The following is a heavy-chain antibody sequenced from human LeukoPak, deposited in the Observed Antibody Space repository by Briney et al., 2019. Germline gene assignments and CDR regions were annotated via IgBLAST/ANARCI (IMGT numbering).Heavy chain of an antibody. D-gene: IGHD3/OR15-3a*01. J-gene: IGHJ4*02. CDR2: IIPILGIA. CDR3: ARDFGLISGRDFDY. Sequence: ASVKVSCKASGGTFSSYAISWVRQAPGQGLEWMGRIIPILGIANYAQKLQGRVTMTTDTSTSTAYMELRSLRSDDTAVYYCARDFGLISGRDFDYWGQGTLVTVSS. CDR1: GGTFSSYA. V-gene: IGHV1-69*04.